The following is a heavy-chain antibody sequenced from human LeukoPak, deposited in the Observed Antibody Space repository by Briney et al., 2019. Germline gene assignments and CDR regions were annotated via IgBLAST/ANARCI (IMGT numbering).Heavy chain of an antibody. J-gene: IGHJ3*02. V-gene: IGHV5-10-1*01. Sequence: GESLKISCKGSGYSFTSYWISWVRQMPGKGLEWMGRIEPSDSYTNYSPSFQGHVTISADKSISTAYLQWSSLKASDTAMYYCARRGLGELEAFDTWGQGTMVTVSS. CDR3: ARRGLGELEAFDT. CDR2: IEPSDSYT. D-gene: IGHD3-10*01. CDR1: GYSFTSYW.